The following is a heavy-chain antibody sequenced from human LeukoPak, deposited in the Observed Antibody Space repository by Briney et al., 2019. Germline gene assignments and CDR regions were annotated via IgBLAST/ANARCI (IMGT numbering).Heavy chain of an antibody. CDR1: GYTFTGYY. J-gene: IGHJ4*02. Sequence: ASVKVSCKASGYTFTGYYIHRVRQAPGQGLEWMGRINPNSGGTNYAQKFQGRVTMTRDTSISTAYMELSRLRSDDTAVYYCARVSSGSHFDYWGQGTLVTVSS. D-gene: IGHD1-26*01. CDR3: ARVSSGSHFDY. V-gene: IGHV1-2*06. CDR2: INPNSGGT.